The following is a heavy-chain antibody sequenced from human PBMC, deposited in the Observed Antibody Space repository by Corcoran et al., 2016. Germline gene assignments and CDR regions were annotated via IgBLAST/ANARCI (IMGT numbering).Heavy chain of an antibody. CDR2: IIPIFGTA. CDR3: AIGPAPSTVPKGDDAFDI. CDR1: GGTFSSYA. V-gene: IGHV1-69*01. J-gene: IGHJ3*02. D-gene: IGHD1-26*01. Sequence: QVQLVQSGAEVKKPGSSVKVSCKASGGTFSSYAISWVRKAPGQGREWMGGIIPIFGTANYAQKFQGRVTINADESTRTAYMELSSLRSEERAVYYCAIGPAPSTVPKGDDAFDIWGQGTMVTVSS.